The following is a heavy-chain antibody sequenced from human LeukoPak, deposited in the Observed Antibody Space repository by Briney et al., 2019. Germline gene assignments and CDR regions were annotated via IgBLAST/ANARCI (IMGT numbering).Heavy chain of an antibody. CDR2: ISGSGGST. Sequence: PGGSLRLSCAASGFTFSSYAMSWVRQAPGKGLEWVSAISGSGGSTYYADSVKGRFTISRDNSKNTLYLQMNSLRAEDTAVYYCARDWGYCSGGSCYYFDYWGQGTLVTVSS. J-gene: IGHJ4*02. D-gene: IGHD2-15*01. V-gene: IGHV3-23*01. CDR3: ARDWGYCSGGSCYYFDY. CDR1: GFTFSSYA.